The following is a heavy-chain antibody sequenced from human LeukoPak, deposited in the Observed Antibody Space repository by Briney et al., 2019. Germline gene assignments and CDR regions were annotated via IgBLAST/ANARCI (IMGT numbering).Heavy chain of an antibody. CDR2: INPNSGGT. J-gene: IGHJ5*02. Sequence: ASVKVSCKASGYTFTVHYMHWVRQPPGQGLEWMVWINPNSGGTNYAQKFQGRVTMTRDTSISTAYMELSRLRSEDTAVYYCARDPDDYGDDGWFDPWGQGTLVTVSS. D-gene: IGHD4-17*01. CDR3: ARDPDDYGDDGWFDP. V-gene: IGHV1-2*02. CDR1: GYTFTVHY.